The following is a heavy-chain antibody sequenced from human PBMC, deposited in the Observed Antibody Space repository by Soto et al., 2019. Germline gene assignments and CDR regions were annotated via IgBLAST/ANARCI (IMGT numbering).Heavy chain of an antibody. CDR2: IYYSGST. CDR1: GDSISSGAYY. V-gene: IGHV4-31*03. Sequence: QVQLQESGPGLVKPSQTLSLTCTVSGDSISSGAYYWSWIRQPPGKGLEWIGYIYYSGSTYYNPSLKSRVTISVDTSKNQFSLNLSSVTAADTAVYYCARGTFYYYDNSGYQYYWGQGTLVTVSS. D-gene: IGHD3-22*01. CDR3: ARGTFYYYDNSGYQYY. J-gene: IGHJ4*02.